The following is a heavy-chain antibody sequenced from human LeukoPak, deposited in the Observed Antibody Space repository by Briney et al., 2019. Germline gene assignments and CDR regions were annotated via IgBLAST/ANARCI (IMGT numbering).Heavy chain of an antibody. D-gene: IGHD6-19*01. CDR3: ARGLLRIAVAHGDAFDI. CDR2: IFPIFGTA. J-gene: IGHJ3*02. CDR1: GLTFTIYA. V-gene: IGHV1-69*05. Sequence: SVNVSCTASGLTFTIYAISWVRQAPGQGHEWMGRIFPIFGTAKYAQTFPGRVTFTTDASTTTASMELSSLRSEDTAVYYCARGLLRIAVAHGDAFDIWGQGTMVTVSS.